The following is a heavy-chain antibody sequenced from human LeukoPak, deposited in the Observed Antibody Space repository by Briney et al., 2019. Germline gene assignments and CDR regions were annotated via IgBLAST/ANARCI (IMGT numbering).Heavy chain of an antibody. CDR3: ARYNRGAVTTRRYNWFDP. CDR1: GVSISTYY. J-gene: IGHJ5*02. Sequence: SETLSLTCTVSGVSISTYYWSWIRQPAGKGLEWIGLIYTSGSTNYNPSLKSRVTISVDTSKNQFSLKLSSVTAADTAVYYCARYNRGAVTTRRYNWFDPWGQGTLVTVSS. V-gene: IGHV4-4*07. CDR2: IYTSGST. D-gene: IGHD4-17*01.